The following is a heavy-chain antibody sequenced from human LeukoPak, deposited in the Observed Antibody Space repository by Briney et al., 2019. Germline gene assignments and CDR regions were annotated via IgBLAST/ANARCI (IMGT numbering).Heavy chain of an antibody. V-gene: IGHV3-33*01. CDR3: ARWDSSGYYLGYYYDMDV. D-gene: IGHD3-22*01. CDR2: IWYDGSNK. Sequence: GRSLRLSCAASGFTFSSYGMHWVRQAPGKGLEWVAVIWYDGSNKYYADSVKGRFTISRDNSKNTLYLQMNSLRAEDTAVYYCARWDSSGYYLGYYYDMDVWGQGTTVTVSS. J-gene: IGHJ6*02. CDR1: GFTFSSYG.